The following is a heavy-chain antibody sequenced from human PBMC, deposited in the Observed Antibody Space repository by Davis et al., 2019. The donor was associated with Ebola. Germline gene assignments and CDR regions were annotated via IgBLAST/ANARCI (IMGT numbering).Heavy chain of an antibody. D-gene: IGHD1-26*01. Sequence: ASVKVSCKTSGYTFTSYGISWVRQAPGQGLEWMGWISAYNGNTNYAQKLQDRLTMTTDTFTSTAYMDLRSLRYDDTAVYYCVRVNSGTDFDLWGRGTLVTVSS. J-gene: IGHJ2*01. CDR3: VRVNSGTDFDL. V-gene: IGHV1-18*01. CDR2: ISAYNGNT. CDR1: GYTFTSYG.